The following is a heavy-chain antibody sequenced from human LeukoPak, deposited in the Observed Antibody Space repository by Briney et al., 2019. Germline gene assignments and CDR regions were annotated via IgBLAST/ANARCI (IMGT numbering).Heavy chain of an antibody. D-gene: IGHD6-25*01. CDR1: GFTFDNYA. CDR2: ISGSGGST. Sequence: PGGSLRLSCAASGFTFDNYAMTWVRQGPGKGLEWIATISGSGGSTYYADSVKGRFTISRDNAKNSLYLQMNSLRAEDTAVYYCARDWLACRIAAERSKDYYMDVWGKGTTVTVSS. CDR3: ARDWLACRIAAERSKDYYMDV. V-gene: IGHV3-23*01. J-gene: IGHJ6*03.